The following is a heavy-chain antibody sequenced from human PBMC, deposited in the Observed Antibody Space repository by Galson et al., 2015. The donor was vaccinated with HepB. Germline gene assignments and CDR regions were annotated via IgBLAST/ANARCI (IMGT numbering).Heavy chain of an antibody. D-gene: IGHD1-26*01. J-gene: IGHJ6*02. CDR2: ISSSGDTT. V-gene: IGHV3-23*01. CDR1: GLSFSNCA. Sequence: SLRLSCAASGLSFSNCAMTWARQAPRKGLEWVSAISSSGDTTYYADSVKGRFTIARDNSKNTLYLQMNNLRVEDTAEYYCAKTERTLGGYGMDVWGQGTTVIVSS. CDR3: AKTERTLGGYGMDV.